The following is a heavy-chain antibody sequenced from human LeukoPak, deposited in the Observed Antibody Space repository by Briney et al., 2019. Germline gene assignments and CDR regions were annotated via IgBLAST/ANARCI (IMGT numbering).Heavy chain of an antibody. J-gene: IGHJ4*02. CDR3: ATTDRGLWELLTYFDY. D-gene: IGHD1-26*01. Sequence: SGTLSLTCAVSGGSISSSSYYWGWIRQPPGKGLEWIGSIYYSGSTYYNPPLKSRVTISVDTSKNQFSLKLSSVTAADTAVYYCATTDRGLWELLTYFDYWGQGTLVTVSS. CDR2: IYYSGST. V-gene: IGHV4-39*01. CDR1: GGSISSSSYY.